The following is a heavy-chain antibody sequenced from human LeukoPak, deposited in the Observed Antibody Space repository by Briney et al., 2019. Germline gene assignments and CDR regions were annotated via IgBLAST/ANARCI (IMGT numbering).Heavy chain of an antibody. CDR1: LGTFSSHA. CDR2: LIPVFGTT. V-gene: IGHV1-69*05. J-gene: IGHJ4*02. CDR3: ARGKSGYDYGLDH. Sequence: ASVKVSSKTSLGTFSSHAIRCVRQAPGQGLEWVGVLIPVFGTTNYAEKFQGRVTITTDESTRTSYMELRSLKSDDTAVYYCARGKSGYDYGLDHWGQGILVIVSS. D-gene: IGHD5-12*01.